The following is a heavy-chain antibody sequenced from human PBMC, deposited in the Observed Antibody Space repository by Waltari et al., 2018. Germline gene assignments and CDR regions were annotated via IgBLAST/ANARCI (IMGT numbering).Heavy chain of an antibody. CDR3: AKEGVVINGYYFDY. D-gene: IGHD2-21*01. CDR2: ISYDGRDL. Sequence: QVLLVESGGGVVQPGTSLRLSCAASGFSFSNFGMHWVRQAPGKVLGSVAVISYDGRDLYHADSVNGRATISRDNSKNTLYLQMNSLRPEDTAVYYCAKEGVVINGYYFDYWGQGTLVTVSS. J-gene: IGHJ4*02. CDR1: GFSFSNFG. V-gene: IGHV3-30*18.